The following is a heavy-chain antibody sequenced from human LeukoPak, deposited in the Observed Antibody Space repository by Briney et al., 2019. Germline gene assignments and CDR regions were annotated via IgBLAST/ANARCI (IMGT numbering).Heavy chain of an antibody. CDR2: INPSGGST. Sequence: ASVRVSCKASGYTFTSYYMHWVRQAPGQGLEWMGIINPSGGSTSYAQKFQGRVTMTRDTSTSTVYMELSSLRSADTAVYYCARDPYSGSYHLNGFDIWGQGTMVTVSS. D-gene: IGHD1-26*01. CDR1: GYTFTSYY. J-gene: IGHJ3*02. V-gene: IGHV1-46*01. CDR3: ARDPYSGSYHLNGFDI.